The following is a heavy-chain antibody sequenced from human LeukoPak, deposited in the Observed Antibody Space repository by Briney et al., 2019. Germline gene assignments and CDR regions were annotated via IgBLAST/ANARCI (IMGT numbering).Heavy chain of an antibody. D-gene: IGHD3-16*01. CDR1: VFTFSSYS. CDR3: AGGPSLDY. J-gene: IGHJ4*02. Sequence: GGSLRLSCAASVFTFSSYSMNWVRQAPWKGLEWVSYISSSSTIYYADSVKGRFTISRDNAKNSLYLQMNSLRAEDTAVYYCAGGPSLDYWGQGTLVTVSS. V-gene: IGHV3-48*01. CDR2: ISSSSTI.